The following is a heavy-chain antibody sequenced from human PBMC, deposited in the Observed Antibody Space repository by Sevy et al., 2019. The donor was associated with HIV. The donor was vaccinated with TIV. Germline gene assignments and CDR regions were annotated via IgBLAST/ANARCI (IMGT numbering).Heavy chain of an antibody. Sequence: GGSLRLSCAASGFTIRTYNMNWVRQAPGKGLEWVSSISSSSTYIYYADSVKGRFTISRDNAKNSLYLQMHSLRAEDTAVYYCASGSLDSTGYPFDYWGQGTLVTVSS. CDR1: GFTIRTYN. CDR2: ISSSSTYI. CDR3: ASGSLDSTGYPFDY. V-gene: IGHV3-21*01. J-gene: IGHJ4*02. D-gene: IGHD3-22*01.